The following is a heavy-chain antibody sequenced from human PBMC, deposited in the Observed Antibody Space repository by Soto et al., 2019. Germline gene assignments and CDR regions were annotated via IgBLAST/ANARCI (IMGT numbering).Heavy chain of an antibody. J-gene: IGHJ4*02. Sequence: QVQLVQSGAEVKKPESSVKVSCKTAGGTFVRHVISWVRQAPGQGPEWMGKINPLSGKPNYAQKFQDRVTFTADTDSSTAYLEPSSMRSYDTAVYYCATPACAATWCAPSHNLDHWGQGTLVTVSS. CDR1: GGTFVRHV. CDR2: INPLSGKP. CDR3: ATPACAATWCAPSHNLDH. V-gene: IGHV1-69*06. D-gene: IGHD2-2*01.